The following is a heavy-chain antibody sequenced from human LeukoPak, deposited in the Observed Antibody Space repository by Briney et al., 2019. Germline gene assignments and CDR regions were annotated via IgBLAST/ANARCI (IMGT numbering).Heavy chain of an antibody. CDR2: ISSSSSYI. Sequence: GGSLRLSCAASGFTFSNYSMNWVRQAPGKGLEWVSSISSSSSYIYYADSVKGRFTISRDNAKNSLYLQMNSLRAEDTAVYYCARDPGSGGGNEFDYWGQGTLVTVSS. V-gene: IGHV3-21*01. CDR1: GFTFSNYS. CDR3: ARDPGSGGGNEFDY. D-gene: IGHD2-15*01. J-gene: IGHJ4*02.